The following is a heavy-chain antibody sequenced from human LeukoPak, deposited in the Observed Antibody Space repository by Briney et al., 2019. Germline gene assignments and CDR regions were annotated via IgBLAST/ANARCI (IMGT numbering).Heavy chain of an antibody. CDR3: ASGYFVHTFDF. V-gene: IGHV4-38-2*02. CDR2: IYHSGST. Sequence: SETLSLTCTVSGYSISSGYYWGWIRQPPGKGLEWIGSIYHSGSTYYNPSLKSRVTISIDTSKNQFSLKLTSVTAADTAIFYCASGYFVHTFDFWGQGTLGTVSS. J-gene: IGHJ4*02. D-gene: IGHD2-2*03. CDR1: GYSISSGYY.